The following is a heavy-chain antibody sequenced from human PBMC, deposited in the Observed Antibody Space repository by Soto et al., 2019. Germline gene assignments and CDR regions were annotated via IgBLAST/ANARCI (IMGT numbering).Heavy chain of an antibody. D-gene: IGHD6-19*01. Sequence: EVQLLESGGGLVQPGGSLRLSCAASGFTFSSYAMSWVRQAPGKGLEWVSVISGRGGSTYYADSVKGRFTITRDNSKNTLYLQMNSLRDEDTAVSYCAKRSSGWYYSYWGQGTLVTVSS. CDR2: ISGRGGST. J-gene: IGHJ4*02. CDR1: GFTFSSYA. CDR3: AKRSSGWYYSY. V-gene: IGHV3-23*01.